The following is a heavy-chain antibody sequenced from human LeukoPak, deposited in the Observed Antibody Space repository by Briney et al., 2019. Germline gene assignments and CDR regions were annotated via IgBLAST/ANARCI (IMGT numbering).Heavy chain of an antibody. CDR1: GFTFDTYG. Sequence: GRSLRLSCAPSGFTFDTYGTHSVRHPPGKCLEWVSHITWGGNSAYYADSVKGRFTISRDNSKNSMFLHMDRLRPDDTALYYCAKAAEGVVVPAAGFDSWGQGTLVTVSS. CDR2: ITWGGNSA. V-gene: IGHV3-43D*04. CDR3: AKAAEGVVVPAAGFDS. J-gene: IGHJ4*02. D-gene: IGHD2-2*01.